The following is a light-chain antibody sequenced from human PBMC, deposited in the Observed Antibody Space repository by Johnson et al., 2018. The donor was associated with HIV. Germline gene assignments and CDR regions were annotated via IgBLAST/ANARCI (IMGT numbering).Light chain of an antibody. CDR1: SSNVGSSF. CDR3: GTWDSSLSGYV. J-gene: IGLJ1*01. CDR2: DNN. V-gene: IGLV1-51*01. Sequence: QSVLTQPPSVSAAPGQTVTISCSGSSSNVGSSFVSWYRQVPGTAPKLLIYDNNKRPSGIPDRFSGSKSGTSATLGLTGLQTGDGADYYCGTWDSSLSGYVFVTGTKVTVL.